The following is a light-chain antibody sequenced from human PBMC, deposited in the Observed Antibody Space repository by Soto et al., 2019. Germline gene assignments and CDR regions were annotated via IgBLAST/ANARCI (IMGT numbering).Light chain of an antibody. CDR3: QQYGSSGT. Sequence: EMGLTQSPGTLSLSPGERATLSCRASQSVSNNYLAWYQQKPGQAPRLLIYGASNRATGIPDRFSGSGSGIDFTLTISRLEPEDFAVYYCQQYGSSGTFGQGTKVDIK. CDR1: QSVSNNY. CDR2: GAS. J-gene: IGKJ1*01. V-gene: IGKV3-20*01.